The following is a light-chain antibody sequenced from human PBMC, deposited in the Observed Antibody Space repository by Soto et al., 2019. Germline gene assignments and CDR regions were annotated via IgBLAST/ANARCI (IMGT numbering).Light chain of an antibody. CDR3: AAWDDSLSGVV. CDR1: SSNIENNY. CDR2: RNN. V-gene: IGLV1-47*01. Sequence: QSVLTQPPSVSAAPGQKVTISCSGSSSNIENNYVSWYQQLPGTAPKLLIYRNNQRPSGVPDRFSGSKSGTSASLAISGLRSEDEADYYCAAWDDSLSGVVFGGGTQLTVL. J-gene: IGLJ2*01.